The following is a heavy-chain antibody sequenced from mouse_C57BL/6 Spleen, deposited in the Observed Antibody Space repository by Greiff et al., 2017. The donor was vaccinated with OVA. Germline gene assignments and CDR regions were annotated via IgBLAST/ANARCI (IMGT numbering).Heavy chain of an antibody. CDR2: IRNKANGYTT. CDR1: GFTFTDYY. V-gene: IGHV7-3*01. CDR3: ARSQYYFDY. Sequence: EVQLVESGGGLVQPGGSLSLSCAASGFTFTDYYMSWVRQPPGQALEWLGFIRNKANGYTTEYSASVKGRFTISRDNSQSILYLQMNALRAEDSATYYCARSQYYFDYWGQGTTLTVSS. J-gene: IGHJ2*01.